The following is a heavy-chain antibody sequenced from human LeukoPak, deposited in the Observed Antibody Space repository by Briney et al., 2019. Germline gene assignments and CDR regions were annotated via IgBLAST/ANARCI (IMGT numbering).Heavy chain of an antibody. CDR2: ISSSGGSI. CDR1: GFTFNDYY. V-gene: IGHV3-11*04. CDR3: ARGRTYSSSWPFDY. D-gene: IGHD6-13*01. Sequence: PGRSLRLSCAASGFTFNDYYRSWIRQAPGKGLEWVSYISSSGGSINYADSVKGRFTISRDNAKNSLYLQMNSLRAEDTAVYYCARGRTYSSSWPFDYWGQGTLVTVSS. J-gene: IGHJ4*02.